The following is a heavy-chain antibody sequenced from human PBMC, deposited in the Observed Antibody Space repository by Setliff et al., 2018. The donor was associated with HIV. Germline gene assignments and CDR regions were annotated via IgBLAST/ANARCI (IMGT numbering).Heavy chain of an antibody. CDR1: GYTFTSYG. CDR2: ISAYNDNT. CDR3: ARDPVSDNSATPYYFDY. V-gene: IGHV1-18*01. Sequence: GASVKVSCKASGYTFTSYGISWVRQAPGQGLEWMGWISAYNDNTNYAQKFRGRVTLTTDTSTSTAYMELRSLRSDDTAVYFCARDPVSDNSATPYYFDYWGQGTLVTVSS. D-gene: IGHD2-21*01. J-gene: IGHJ4*02.